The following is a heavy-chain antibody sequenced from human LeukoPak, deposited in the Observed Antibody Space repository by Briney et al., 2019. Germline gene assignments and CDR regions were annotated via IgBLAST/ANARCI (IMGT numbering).Heavy chain of an antibody. V-gene: IGHV3-23*01. CDR2: ISGGGGGT. D-gene: IGHD6-19*01. CDR3: AKEERSSSGWPFDY. CDR1: GFTFSGHW. Sequence: GGSLRLSCAASGFTFSGHWMSWVRQAPGKGLEWVSAISGGGGGTYYADSVKGRFIISRDNSKNTLFLQMNSLRAEDTAVYYCAKEERSSSGWPFDYWGQGTLVTVSS. J-gene: IGHJ4*02.